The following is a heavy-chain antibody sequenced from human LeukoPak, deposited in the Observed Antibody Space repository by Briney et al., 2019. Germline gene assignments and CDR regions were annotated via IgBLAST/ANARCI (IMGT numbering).Heavy chain of an antibody. J-gene: IGHJ3*02. CDR3: ARGAMIVVPEPFDI. CDR1: GGSFSGYY. Sequence: KASETLSLTCAVYGGSFSGYYWSWIRQPPGKGLEWIGEINHSGSTNYNPSLKSRVTISVDTSKNQFSLKLSSVTAADTAVYYCARGAMIVVPEPFDIWGQGTMVTVSS. V-gene: IGHV4-34*01. D-gene: IGHD3-22*01. CDR2: INHSGST.